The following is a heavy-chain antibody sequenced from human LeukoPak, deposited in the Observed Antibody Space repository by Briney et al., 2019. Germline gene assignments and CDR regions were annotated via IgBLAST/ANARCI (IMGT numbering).Heavy chain of an antibody. CDR2: IYTSGST. V-gene: IGHV4-61*02. J-gene: IGHJ4*02. Sequence: PSGTLSLTCTVSGGSISSGSYYWSWIRQPAGKGLEWIGRIYTSGSTNYNPSLKSRVTISVDTSKNQFSLKLSSVTAADTAVYYCARDGSFDYWGQGTLVTVSS. CDR3: ARDGSFDY. CDR1: GGSISSGSYY.